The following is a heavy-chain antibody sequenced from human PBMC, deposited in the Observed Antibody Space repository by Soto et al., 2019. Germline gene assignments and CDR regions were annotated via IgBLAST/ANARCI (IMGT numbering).Heavy chain of an antibody. CDR2: ISGSGADT. V-gene: IGHV3-23*01. CDR1: GFTFSNYA. J-gene: IGHJ4*02. D-gene: IGHD3-22*01. Sequence: EVQLLESGGGLVQPGGSLRLSCVASGFTFSNYAMTWVRQAPGKGLGWISTISGSGADTYYADSVKGRFTISRDNSKRTLYLPMHGLRAEHTALYFCASYYYDSSGYSNIGLRHFDSWGQGTLVTASS. CDR3: ASYYYDSSGYSNIGLRHFDS.